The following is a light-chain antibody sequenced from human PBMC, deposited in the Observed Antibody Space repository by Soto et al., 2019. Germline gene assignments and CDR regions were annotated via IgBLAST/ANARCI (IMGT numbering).Light chain of an antibody. CDR2: EVS. V-gene: IGLV2-14*01. J-gene: IGLJ1*01. CDR3: NSHTSSNTRV. Sequence: QSALTQPASVSGSPGQSITISCTGTSSDVGGYNHVSWYQHHPGKAPKLMIYEVSNRPSGVSNRFSGSKSGNTASLTISGLQADDEADYYCNSHTSSNTRVFGTGTQLTVL. CDR1: SSDVGGYNH.